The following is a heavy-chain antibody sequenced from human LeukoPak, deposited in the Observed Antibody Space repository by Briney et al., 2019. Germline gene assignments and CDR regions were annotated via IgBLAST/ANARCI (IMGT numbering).Heavy chain of an antibody. D-gene: IGHD3-22*01. CDR2: ISASGDKT. Sequence: GGSLRLSCAASGFTFTNYVMSWVRQAPGKGLEWVSSISASGDKTYYADSVKGRFTISRDSSKNTLYLEMNNLRAEDTAVYYCAKDMLLSSDYHCFDYWGQGTLVTVSS. V-gene: IGHV3-23*01. J-gene: IGHJ4*02. CDR1: GFTFTNYV. CDR3: AKDMLLSSDYHCFDY.